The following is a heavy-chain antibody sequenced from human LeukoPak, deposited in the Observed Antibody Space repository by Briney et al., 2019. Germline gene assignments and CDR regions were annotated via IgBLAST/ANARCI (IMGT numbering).Heavy chain of an antibody. CDR2: ISSSSTII. J-gene: IGHJ4*02. Sequence: GGSLRLSCAASGFTFSSFSINWVRQAPGKGLEWVSYISSSSTIIYYADSVKGRFTISRDNSKNTLYLQMNGLRAEDTAVYYCARDIAVAGLNWGQGTLVTVSS. CDR1: GFTFSSFS. D-gene: IGHD6-19*01. CDR3: ARDIAVAGLN. V-gene: IGHV3-48*01.